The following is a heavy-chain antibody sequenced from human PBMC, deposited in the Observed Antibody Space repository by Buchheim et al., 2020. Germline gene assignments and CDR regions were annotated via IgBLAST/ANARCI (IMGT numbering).Heavy chain of an antibody. V-gene: IGHV3-23*01. J-gene: IGHJ4*02. CDR2: IEGSNNNK. CDR3: AKDVLRWAFDY. D-gene: IGHD4-23*01. Sequence: EVQLLESGGGLVQPGGSPRLSCAASGFSLCHNAMSWVRQVPGRGLEWFAAIEGSNNNKQYANYVNGRFTITRDTSKNILYLQMSSLRAEDTALYYCAKDVLRWAFDYWGQGAL. CDR1: GFSLCHNA.